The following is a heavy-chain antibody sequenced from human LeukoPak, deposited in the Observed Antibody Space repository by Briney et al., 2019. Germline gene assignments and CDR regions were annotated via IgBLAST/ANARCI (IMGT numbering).Heavy chain of an antibody. V-gene: IGHV4-59*01. J-gene: IGHJ3*02. D-gene: IGHD3-16*02. CDR1: GGSISTYY. Sequence: SETLSLTRTVSGGSISTYYWSWIRQPPGKGLEWIGYISYSGNTNYNPSLKSRVTMSVDTSKNQFSLKLSSVTAADTAVYYCARRRDYVWGSYRYAFDIWGQGTMVTVSS. CDR2: ISYSGNT. CDR3: ARRRDYVWGSYRYAFDI.